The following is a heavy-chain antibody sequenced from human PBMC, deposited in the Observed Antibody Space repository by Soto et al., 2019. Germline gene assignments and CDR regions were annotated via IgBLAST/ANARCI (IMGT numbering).Heavy chain of an antibody. CDR1: GYSISSNYY. CDR3: ARDHYASIYDAFKI. Sequence: PSETLSLTCAVSGYSISSNYYWGWLRQPPGKGLEWIGSIYHSGSTYYNPSLKSRVTISVDTSKNQFSLRLTSVTAADTAVYYCARDHYASIYDAFKIWGQGTMVTVSS. J-gene: IGHJ3*02. V-gene: IGHV4-38-2*02. D-gene: IGHD4-17*01. CDR2: IYHSGST.